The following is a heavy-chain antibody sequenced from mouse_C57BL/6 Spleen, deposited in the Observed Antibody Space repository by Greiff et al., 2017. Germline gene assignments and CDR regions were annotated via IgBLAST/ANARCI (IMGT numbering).Heavy chain of an antibody. D-gene: IGHD2-4*01. Sequence: EVKVVESGGDLVKPGGSLKLSCAASGFTFSSYGMSWVRQTPDKRLEWVATISSGGSYTYYPDSVKGRFTISRDNAKNTLYLQMSSLKSEDTAMXYCAADYDGNYYAMDYWGQGTSVTVSS. CDR1: GFTFSSYG. V-gene: IGHV5-6*01. CDR2: ISSGGSYT. J-gene: IGHJ4*01. CDR3: AADYDGNYYAMDY.